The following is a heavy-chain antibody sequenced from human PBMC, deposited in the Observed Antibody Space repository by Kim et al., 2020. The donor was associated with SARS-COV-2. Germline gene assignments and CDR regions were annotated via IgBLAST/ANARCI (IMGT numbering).Heavy chain of an antibody. V-gene: IGHV3-9*01. Sequence: GGSLRLSCAASGFTFGDYAMHWVRQAPGKGLEWVSGISWNSGSIGYADSVKGRFTISRDNAKNSLYLQMNSLRAEDTALYYCAKLPERNYDILTGQPIKEDYWGQGTLVTVSS. CDR1: GFTFGDYA. CDR3: AKLPERNYDILTGQPIKEDY. D-gene: IGHD3-9*01. J-gene: IGHJ4*02. CDR2: ISWNSGSI.